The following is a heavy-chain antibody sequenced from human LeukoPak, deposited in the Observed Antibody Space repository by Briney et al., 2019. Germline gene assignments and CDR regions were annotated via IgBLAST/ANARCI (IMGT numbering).Heavy chain of an antibody. CDR3: ARGYRQWLVL. CDR2: IYSSGGT. V-gene: IGHV4-4*07. CDR1: GGSFSSYY. D-gene: IGHD6-19*01. Sequence: SETLSLTCTVSGGSFSSYYSSWIRQPAGKGLEWIGRIYSSGGTNYNTSLKSRVTMSVDTSKNQFSLKLRSVTAADTAVYYCARGYRQWLVLWGQGTLVTVSS. J-gene: IGHJ4*02.